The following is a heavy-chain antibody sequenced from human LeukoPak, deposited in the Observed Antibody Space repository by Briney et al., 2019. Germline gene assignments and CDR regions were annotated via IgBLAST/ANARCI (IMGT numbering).Heavy chain of an antibody. CDR3: ARDKGLPQAFNI. Sequence: SETLSLTCTVSGGSISSFYWSWIRQPPGKGLEYIGYISYSGTTSYNPSLKSRVTISVDTSKNQFSLKLTSVTAADTAVYYCARDKGLPQAFNIWGQGTMVTVSS. CDR1: GGSISSFY. V-gene: IGHV4-59*01. D-gene: IGHD5/OR15-5a*01. CDR2: ISYSGTT. J-gene: IGHJ3*02.